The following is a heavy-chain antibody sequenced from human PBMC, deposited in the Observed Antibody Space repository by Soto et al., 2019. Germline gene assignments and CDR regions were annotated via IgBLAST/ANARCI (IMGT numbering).Heavy chain of an antibody. J-gene: IGHJ4*02. CDR1: GDSISSFY. D-gene: IGHD5-12*01. Sequence: SETLSLTCSVSGDSISSFYCSWIRQPPGKGLEWIGYISYSGTTNYNPSLKSRVTMSVDASKNQFSLNVSSVTAADTAVYYCARGDMATMPFDYWGQGTLVTVSS. V-gene: IGHV4-59*01. CDR2: ISYSGTT. CDR3: ARGDMATMPFDY.